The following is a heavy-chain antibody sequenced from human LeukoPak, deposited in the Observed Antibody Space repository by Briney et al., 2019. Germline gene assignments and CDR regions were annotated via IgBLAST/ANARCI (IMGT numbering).Heavy chain of an antibody. J-gene: IGHJ4*02. CDR1: GGSISSYY. CDR2: IYYSGST. V-gene: IGHV4-59*01. Sequence: SETLSLTCTVSGGSISSYYWSWIRQPPGKGLEWIGYIYYSGSTNYNPSLKSRVTISVDTSKNQFSLKLSSVTAADTAVYYCARGRPAAGTRIYFDYWGQGTLVTVSS. CDR3: ARGRPAAGTRIYFDY. D-gene: IGHD6-13*01.